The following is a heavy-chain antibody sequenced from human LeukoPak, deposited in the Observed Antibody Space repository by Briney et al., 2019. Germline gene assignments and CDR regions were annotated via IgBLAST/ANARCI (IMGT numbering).Heavy chain of an antibody. CDR3: AKGVVGATGSFDY. J-gene: IGHJ4*02. CDR1: GFTFNNYV. V-gene: IGHV3-23*01. D-gene: IGHD1-26*01. CDR2: ISGSGGST. Sequence: GGSLRLSCEASGFTFNNYVMSWVRQAAGKGLQWVSGISGSGGSTYYADSVKGRFTISRDSSKNTLYLQMNTLRAEDTAVYYCAKGVVGATGSFDYWGQGTLVTVSS.